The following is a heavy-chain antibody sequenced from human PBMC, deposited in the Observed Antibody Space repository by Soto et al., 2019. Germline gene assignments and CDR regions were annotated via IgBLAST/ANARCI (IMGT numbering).Heavy chain of an antibody. CDR1: GFTFSNAW. D-gene: IGHD6-19*01. CDR3: TTSIAVAGRLYYHYGKDV. Sequence: GGSLRLSCAASGFTFSNAWMNWVRQAPGKGLEWVGRIKSKTDGGTTDYAAPVKGRFTISRDDSKNTLYLQMNSLKTEDTAVYYCTTSIAVAGRLYYHYGKDVWGQGTTVTVSS. CDR2: IKSKTDGGTT. V-gene: IGHV3-15*07. J-gene: IGHJ6*02.